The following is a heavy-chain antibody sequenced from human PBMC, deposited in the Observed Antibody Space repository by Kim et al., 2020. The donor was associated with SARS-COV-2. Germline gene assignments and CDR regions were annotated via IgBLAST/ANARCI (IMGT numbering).Heavy chain of an antibody. D-gene: IGHD3-3*01. J-gene: IGHJ4*02. Sequence: KGRFTISRDNAKNSLYLQRNSLRDEDTAVYDCARDPTYDFWSGYSRSFDYWGQGTLVTVSS. CDR3: ARDPTYDFWSGYSRSFDY. V-gene: IGHV3-48*02.